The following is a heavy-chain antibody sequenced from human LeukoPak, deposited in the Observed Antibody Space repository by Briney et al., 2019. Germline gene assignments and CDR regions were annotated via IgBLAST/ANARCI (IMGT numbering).Heavy chain of an antibody. J-gene: IGHJ4*01. CDR2: IYYTGST. D-gene: IGHD3-10*01. V-gene: IGHV4-30-4*08. Sequence: PSETLSLTCTVSGGSISSGDYYWSWIRQPPGKGLEWIGYIYYTGSTYYNPSPKSRVTMSADASKNHFSLNLSSVTAADTAVYYCAREYYYGSGSFDWGQGTLVTVSS. CDR1: GGSISSGDYY. CDR3: AREYYYGSGSFD.